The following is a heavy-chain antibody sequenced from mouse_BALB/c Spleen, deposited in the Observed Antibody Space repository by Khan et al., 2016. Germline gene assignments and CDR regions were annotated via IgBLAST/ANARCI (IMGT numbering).Heavy chain of an antibody. Sequence: QVRLQQSGAELARPGASVRLSCKASGYTSANYWMQWVKQRPGQGLEWIGSIYPGDGDPRYSQQFKDKATLTADKSSSSAYMPLRRVASAASAVCCCADALFGYWGQGTLVTVSA. CDR3: ADALFGY. CDR1: GYTSANYW. J-gene: IGHJ3*01. V-gene: IGHV1-87*01. CDR2: IYPGDGDP.